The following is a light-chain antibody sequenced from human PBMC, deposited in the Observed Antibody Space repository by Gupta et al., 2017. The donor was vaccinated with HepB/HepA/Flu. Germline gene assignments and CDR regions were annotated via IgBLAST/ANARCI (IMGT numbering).Light chain of an antibody. J-gene: IGLJ2*01. Sequence: QSALTQPPSVSGSPGQSVAISCIGTNSDVGSYDRVSWYQQAPGTAPKLIIYEVSHRPSGVADRFSGSKSGNTASLTISGLQEEEEGYYYYRTYTTTTLVLFGGGTKLTVL. CDR2: EVS. V-gene: IGLV2-18*02. CDR3: RTYTTTTLVL. CDR1: NSDVGSYDR.